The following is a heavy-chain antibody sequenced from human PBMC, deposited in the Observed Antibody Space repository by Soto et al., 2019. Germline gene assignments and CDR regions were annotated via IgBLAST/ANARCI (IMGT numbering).Heavy chain of an antibody. CDR2: IWYDGSNK. Sequence: SGGGVVQPGRSLRLSCAASGFTFSSYGMHWVRQAPGKGLEWVAVIWYDGSNKYYADSVKGRFTISRDNSKNTLYLQMNSLRAEDTAVYYCARDLRYSSSWYLGAEYFQHWGQGTLVTVSS. V-gene: IGHV3-33*01. CDR3: ARDLRYSSSWYLGAEYFQH. CDR1: GFTFSSYG. D-gene: IGHD6-13*01. J-gene: IGHJ1*01.